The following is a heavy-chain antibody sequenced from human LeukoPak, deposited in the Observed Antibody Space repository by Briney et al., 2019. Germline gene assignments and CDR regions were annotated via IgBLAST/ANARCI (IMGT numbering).Heavy chain of an antibody. V-gene: IGHV3-23*01. J-gene: IGHJ4*02. D-gene: IGHD1-26*01. CDR3: AKRGAEVGATVAPGDY. CDR2: ISGSGSA. CDR1: GFTLSSYA. Sequence: GGSLRLSCAASGFTLSSYAMNWVRQAPGKGLKWVSAISGSGSAYYADSVKGRFTISRDNSKNTLYLQMNSLRAEDTAVYYCAKRGAEVGATVAPGDYWGQGTLLTVSS.